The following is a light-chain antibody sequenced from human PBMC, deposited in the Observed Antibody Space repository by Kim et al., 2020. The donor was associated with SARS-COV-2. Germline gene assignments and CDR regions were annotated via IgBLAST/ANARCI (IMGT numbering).Light chain of an antibody. J-gene: IGKJ4*01. CDR1: QSVRSY. Sequence: EIVLTQSPGTLSLSPGERATLSCRASQSVRSYLAWYQQNPGQAPRLLIYGASSRATGIPDRFTGSGSGTDFTLTITRLEAEDFAVYYCQQYGSSPGTFGGGTKLEIK. V-gene: IGKV3-20*01. CDR3: QQYGSSPGT. CDR2: GAS.